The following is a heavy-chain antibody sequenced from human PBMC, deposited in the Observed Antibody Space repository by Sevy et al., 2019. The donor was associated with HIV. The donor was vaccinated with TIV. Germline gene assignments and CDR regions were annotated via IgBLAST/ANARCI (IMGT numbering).Heavy chain of an antibody. J-gene: IGHJ6*02. CDR1: GFTFSSYW. CDR2: INSDGCST. CDR3: ARAPYGSGRGMDV. V-gene: IGHV3-74*01. D-gene: IGHD3-10*01. Sequence: GGSLRLSCAASGFTFSSYWMHWVRQAPGKGLVWVSRINSDGCSTSYADSVKGRFTISRDNAKNTLYLQMNSLRAEDTAVYYCARAPYGSGRGMDVSGQGTSVTVSS.